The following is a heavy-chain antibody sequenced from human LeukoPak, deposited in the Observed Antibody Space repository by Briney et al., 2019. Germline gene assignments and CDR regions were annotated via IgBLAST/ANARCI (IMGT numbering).Heavy chain of an antibody. D-gene: IGHD6-19*01. V-gene: IGHV3-48*03. Sequence: GGSLRLSCAASGFTCSSYEMNWVRQAPGKGLEGVTYISSSSSTIYYADCVKGRFTISRDNAKSSLYLQMNSLRAEDTAVYYCARSGSSGWYFDYWGQGTLVTVSS. CDR3: ARSGSSGWYFDY. CDR2: ISSSSSTI. J-gene: IGHJ4*02. CDR1: GFTCSSYE.